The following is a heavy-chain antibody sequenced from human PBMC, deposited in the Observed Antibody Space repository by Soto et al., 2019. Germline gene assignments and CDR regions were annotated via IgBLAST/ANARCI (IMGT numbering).Heavy chain of an antibody. CDR2: ISGSGGST. V-gene: IGHV3-23*01. CDR3: AKAKRGTEMYYGMDV. J-gene: IGHJ6*02. D-gene: IGHD1-1*01. CDR1: GFPFSSYA. Sequence: PGGSLRLSCAASGFPFSSYAMSWVRQAPGKGLEWVSAISGSGGSTYYADSAKGRFTISRDNSKKPLYLQMTSLRAEDTAVYYCAKAKRGTEMYYGMDVLGQGTTVTVSS.